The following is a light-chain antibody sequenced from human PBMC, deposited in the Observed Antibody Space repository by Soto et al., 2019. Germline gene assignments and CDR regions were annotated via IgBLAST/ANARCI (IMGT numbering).Light chain of an antibody. CDR2: EVS. J-gene: IGKJ1*01. V-gene: IGKV2D-29*01. Sequence: DVVMTQTPLSLSVTPGQAASISCRSSQSLLHRDGKSLLYWYLQKPGQPPQLLLYEVSNRFSGVPDRFSGGGSGAHFTLKISRVEAEDVGVYYCMQTIQPPWTFGQGTKVEIK. CDR1: QSLLHRDGKSL. CDR3: MQTIQPPWT.